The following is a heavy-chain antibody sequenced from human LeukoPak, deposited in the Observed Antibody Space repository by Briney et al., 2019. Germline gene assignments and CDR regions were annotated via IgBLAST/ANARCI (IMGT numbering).Heavy chain of an antibody. Sequence: GGSLRLSCAASGFTFSNYWMHWVRQAPGKGLVWVSRINTDGSTSYADSVKGRFTISRDNAKNTLYLQMNSLRAEDTAPYYCARVPYRGDYPFDYWGQGTLVTVSS. CDR2: INTDGST. D-gene: IGHD4-17*01. CDR1: GFTFSNYW. CDR3: ARVPYRGDYPFDY. J-gene: IGHJ4*02. V-gene: IGHV3-74*01.